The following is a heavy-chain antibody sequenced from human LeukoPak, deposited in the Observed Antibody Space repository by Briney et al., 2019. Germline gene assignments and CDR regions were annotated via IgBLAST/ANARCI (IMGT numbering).Heavy chain of an antibody. J-gene: IGHJ4*02. CDR2: VFYTGKT. Sequence: PSETLSLPCTVSGGPVSTSDYYWGWIRQSPVKGLEWIGDVFYTGKTNYNPSLRGRATISIDTSKNKFSLKLTYVTAADGAVYYCARVVDSWGQGTLVTVSS. CDR1: GGPVSTSDYY. CDR3: ARVVDS. V-gene: IGHV4-39*07.